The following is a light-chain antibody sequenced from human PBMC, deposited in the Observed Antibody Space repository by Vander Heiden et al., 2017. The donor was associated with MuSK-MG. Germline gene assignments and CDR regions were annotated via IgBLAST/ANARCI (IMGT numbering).Light chain of an antibody. CDR3: DLCDSHSDHQGVV. Sequence: SYVLTQPPSVSVAPGQTARITCEGNNIGTENVHWYQQKPGQAPVVVVYDDRDRPSGIPERFSGSKSGNTATMTISRVEAGDEADDYCDLCDSHSDHQGVVFGTGTKVNVL. J-gene: IGLJ1*01. V-gene: IGLV3-21*02. CDR2: DDR. CDR1: NIGTEN.